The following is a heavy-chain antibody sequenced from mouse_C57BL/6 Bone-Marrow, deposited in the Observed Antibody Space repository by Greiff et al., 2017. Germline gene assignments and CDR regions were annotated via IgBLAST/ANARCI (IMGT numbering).Heavy chain of an antibody. V-gene: IGHV1-63*01. CDR3: SRLGNFAMDY. J-gene: IGHJ4*01. CDR1: GYTFTNYW. CDR2: IYPGGGYT. D-gene: IGHD2-14*01. Sequence: QVQLQQSGAELVRPGTSVKMSCKASGYTFTNYWIGWAKQRPGHGLEWIGDIYPGGGYTTYNEKFKGKATLTADKSSSTAYMQLSSLTSEDSAIYYCSRLGNFAMDYWGQGTSVTVSS.